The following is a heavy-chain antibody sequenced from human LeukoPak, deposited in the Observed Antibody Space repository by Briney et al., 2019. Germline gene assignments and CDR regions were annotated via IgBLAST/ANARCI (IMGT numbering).Heavy chain of an antibody. CDR3: AKGSMRSSGWYDY. V-gene: IGHV3-48*01. CDR2: ISSSSSTI. J-gene: IGHJ4*02. CDR1: GFTFSSYS. Sequence: PGGSLRLSCAASGFTFSSYSMNWVRQAPGKGLEWVSYISSSSSTIYYADSVKGRFTISRDNAKNSLYLQMNSLRAEDAAVYYCAKGSMRSSGWYDYWGQGTLVTVSS. D-gene: IGHD6-19*01.